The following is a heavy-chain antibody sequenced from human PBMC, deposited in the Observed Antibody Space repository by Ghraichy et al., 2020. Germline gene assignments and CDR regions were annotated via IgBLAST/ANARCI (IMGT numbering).Heavy chain of an antibody. CDR3: ARDRSPLVDDAFDI. J-gene: IGHJ3*02. Sequence: SVKVSCKASGGTFSSYTISWVRQAPGQGLEWMGRIIPILGIANYAQKFQGRVTITADKSTSTAYMELSSLRSEDTAVYYCARDRSPLVDDAFDIWGQGTMVTVSS. CDR2: IIPILGIA. CDR1: GGTFSSYT. V-gene: IGHV1-69*04. D-gene: IGHD2-2*01.